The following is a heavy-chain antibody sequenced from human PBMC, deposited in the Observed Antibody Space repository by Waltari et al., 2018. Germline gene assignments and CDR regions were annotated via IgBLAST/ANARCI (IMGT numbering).Heavy chain of an antibody. V-gene: IGHV3-49*04. D-gene: IGHD1-20*01. CDR1: GFTFGDYA. CDR2: IRSKAYGGTT. Sequence: EVQLVESGGGLVQPGRSLRLSCTASGFTFGDYAMSWVRQAPGKGLEWVGFIRSKAYGGTTEYAASVKGRFTISRDDSKSIAYLQMNSLKTEDTAVYYCPSPGYNWNQANWFDPWGQGTLVTVSS. CDR3: PSPGYNWNQANWFDP. J-gene: IGHJ5*02.